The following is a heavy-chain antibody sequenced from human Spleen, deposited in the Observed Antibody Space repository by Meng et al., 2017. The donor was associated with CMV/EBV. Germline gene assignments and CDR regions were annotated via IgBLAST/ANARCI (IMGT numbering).Heavy chain of an antibody. Sequence: GGSLRLSCAVSGFTFSRYALTWVRRAPGKGLEWLSNISGSGSLTNYADSVKGRFTISRDNSKNTLFLQMNSLRADDTAVYYCARSRGMISIVVVKPYYFDYWGQGTLVTVSS. D-gene: IGHD2-21*01. CDR2: ISGSGSLT. CDR3: ARSRGMISIVVVKPYYFDY. V-gene: IGHV3-23*01. CDR1: GFTFSRYA. J-gene: IGHJ4*02.